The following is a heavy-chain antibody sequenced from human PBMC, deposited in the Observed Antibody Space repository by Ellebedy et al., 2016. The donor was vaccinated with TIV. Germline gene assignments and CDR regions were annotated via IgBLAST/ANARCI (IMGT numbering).Heavy chain of an antibody. CDR2: MNPNSGNT. V-gene: IGHV1-8*01. Sequence: AASVKVSCKASGNTFTSYDINWVRQATGQGLEWLGWMNPNSGNTGYAQKFQGRVTMTRNTSISTAFMELSSLRSEDTAMYYCARYPIPSITAAGPEGKTPTPSGMDVWGQGTTVTVSS. CDR1: GNTFTSYD. CDR3: ARYPIPSITAAGPEGKTPTPSGMDV. J-gene: IGHJ6*02. D-gene: IGHD6-13*01.